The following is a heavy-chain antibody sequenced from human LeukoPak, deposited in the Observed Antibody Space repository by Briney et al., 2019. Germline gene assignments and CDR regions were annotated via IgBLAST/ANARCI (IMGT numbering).Heavy chain of an antibody. D-gene: IGHD3-9*01. CDR1: GYTLTELS. V-gene: IGHV1-24*01. CDR3: ARDWWGYDVLTGDNWFDP. J-gene: IGHJ5*02. Sequence: ASVKVSCKVSGYTLTELSMHWVRQAPGKGLEWMGGFDPEDGETIYAQKFQGRVTMTEDTSTDTAYMELSSLRSEGTAAYYCARDWWGYDVLTGDNWFDPWGQGTLVTVSS. CDR2: FDPEDGET.